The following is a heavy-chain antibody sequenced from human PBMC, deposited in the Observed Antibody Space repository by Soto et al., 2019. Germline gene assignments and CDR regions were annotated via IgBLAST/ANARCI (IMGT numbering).Heavy chain of an antibody. V-gene: IGHV4-34*01. CDR3: GGRGYEPPVDY. Sequence: SETLSLTCAVYGGSFSGYYWSWIRQPPGKGLEWIGEINHSGSTNYNPSLKSRVTISVDTSKNQFSLKLSSVTAADTAVYYCGGRGYEPPVDYWGQGTLVTVSS. D-gene: IGHD5-12*01. J-gene: IGHJ4*02. CDR2: INHSGST. CDR1: GGSFSGYY.